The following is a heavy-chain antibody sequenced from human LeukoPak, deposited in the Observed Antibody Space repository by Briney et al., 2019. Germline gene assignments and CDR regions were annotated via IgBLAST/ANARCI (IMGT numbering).Heavy chain of an antibody. CDR2: ISSSRSYI. V-gene: IGHV3-21*01. CDR1: GFTFEDYG. D-gene: IGHD3-22*01. Sequence: GRSLRLSCAASGFTFEDYGMHWVRQVPGKGLEWVSSISSSRSYIYYADSVKGRFTISRDNAKNSLYLQMNSLRAEDTAVYYCARGGIVGSGYYYFDYWGQGTLVTVSS. CDR3: ARGGIVGSGYYYFDY. J-gene: IGHJ4*02.